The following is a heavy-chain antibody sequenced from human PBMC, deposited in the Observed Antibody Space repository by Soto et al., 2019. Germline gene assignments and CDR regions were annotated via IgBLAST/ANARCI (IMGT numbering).Heavy chain of an antibody. J-gene: IGHJ6*03. CDR1: GGSISSYY. CDR2: IYYSGST. D-gene: IGHD3-9*01. CDR3: ARDRSGLYDILTGYYNPSDYYYYMDV. V-gene: IGHV4-59*01. Sequence: SETLSLTCTVSGGSISSYYWSWIRQPPGKGLEWIGYIYYSGSTNYNPSLKSRVTISVDTSKNQFSLKLSSVTAADTAVYYCARDRSGLYDILTGYYNPSDYYYYMDVWGKGTTVTVSS.